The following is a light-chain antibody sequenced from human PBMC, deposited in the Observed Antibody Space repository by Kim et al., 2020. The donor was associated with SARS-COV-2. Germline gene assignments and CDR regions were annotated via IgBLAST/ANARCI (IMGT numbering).Light chain of an antibody. CDR3: QQSYSTPRT. Sequence: DIQMTQSPSSLSASVDDRITITCRASQSISSYLNWYQQKPGKAPKLLIYAASSLQSGVPSRFSGSGSGTDFTLTTSSLQPEDFATYYCQQSYSTPRTFGQGTKVDI. CDR2: AAS. V-gene: IGKV1-39*01. CDR1: QSISSY. J-gene: IGKJ1*01.